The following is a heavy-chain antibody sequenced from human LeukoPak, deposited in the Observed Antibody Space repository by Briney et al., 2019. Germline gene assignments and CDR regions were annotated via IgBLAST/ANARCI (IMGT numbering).Heavy chain of an antibody. Sequence: ASVKVSCKASGYTFTGYYMHWVRQAPGQGLEWMGWINPNSGGTNYAQKFQGWVTMTRDTSISTAYMELSRLRSDDTAAFYCARAGSSWEWSGYGSEGTQGKNYYYYGMDVWGQGTTVTVSS. D-gene: IGHD5-12*01. J-gene: IGHJ6*02. CDR3: ARAGSSWEWSGYGSEGTQGKNYYYYGMDV. CDR1: GYTFTGYY. V-gene: IGHV1-2*04. CDR2: INPNSGGT.